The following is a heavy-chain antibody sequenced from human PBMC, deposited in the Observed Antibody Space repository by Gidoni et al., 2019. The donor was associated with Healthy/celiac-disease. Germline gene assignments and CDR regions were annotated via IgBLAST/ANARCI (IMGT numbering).Heavy chain of an antibody. V-gene: IGHV3-30*18. Sequence: QVQLVESGGGVVQPGRSLRLSCAASGFTFSSYGMHWVRQAPGKGLEWVAVISYDGSNKYYADSVKGRFTISRDNSKNTLYLQMNSLRAEDTAVYYCAKGILYDSSGYFDYWGQGTLVTVSS. CDR2: ISYDGSNK. D-gene: IGHD3-22*01. J-gene: IGHJ4*02. CDR1: GFTFSSYG. CDR3: AKGILYDSSGYFDY.